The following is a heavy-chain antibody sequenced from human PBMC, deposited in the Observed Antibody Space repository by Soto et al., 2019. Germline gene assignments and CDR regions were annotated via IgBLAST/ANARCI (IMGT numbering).Heavy chain of an antibody. Sequence: SETLSLTCTVSGGSISSYYWSWIRQPAGKGLEWIGRIYTSGSTNYYPSLKSRVTMSVDTSKNQFSLKLSSVTAADTAVYYCARAGAITLFVHPTEGWCDPCGQRTLISVSP. CDR3: ARAGAITLFVHPTEGWCDP. V-gene: IGHV4-4*07. D-gene: IGHD3-9*01. CDR2: IYTSGST. J-gene: IGHJ5*02. CDR1: GGSISSYY.